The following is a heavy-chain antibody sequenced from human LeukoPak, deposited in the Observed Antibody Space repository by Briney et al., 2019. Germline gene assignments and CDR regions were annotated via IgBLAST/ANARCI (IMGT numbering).Heavy chain of an antibody. CDR1: GYSISSGYY. CDR3: ASGLWFGEKGFDP. V-gene: IGHV4-38-2*01. J-gene: IGHJ5*02. CDR2: IYHSGST. D-gene: IGHD3-10*01. Sequence: SETLSLTCAVSGYSISSGYYWGWIRQPPGWGLEWIGSIYHSGSTYYNPSLKSRITISVDTSKNQFSLKLSSVTAADTAVYYCASGLWFGEKGFDPWGQGTLVTVSS.